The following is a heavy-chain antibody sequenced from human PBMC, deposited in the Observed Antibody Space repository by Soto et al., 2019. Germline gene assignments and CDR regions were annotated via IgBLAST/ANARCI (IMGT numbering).Heavy chain of an antibody. CDR3: ANTKLRGSYYFDY. J-gene: IGHJ4*02. CDR2: ISGSGGST. D-gene: IGHD1-26*01. V-gene: IGHV3-23*01. Sequence: VQLLESGGGLVQPGGSLRLSCAASGFTFSSYAMSWVRQAPGKGLEWVSAISGSGGSTYYADSVKGRFTISRDNSKNTLYLQMNSLRAEDTAVYYCANTKLRGSYYFDYWGQGTLVTVSS. CDR1: GFTFSSYA.